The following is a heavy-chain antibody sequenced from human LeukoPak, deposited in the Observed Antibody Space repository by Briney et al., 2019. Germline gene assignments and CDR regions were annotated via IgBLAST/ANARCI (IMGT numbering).Heavy chain of an antibody. Sequence: GGSLRLSCAASGFTFSSYGMHWVCQAPGKGLEWVAFIRYDGSNKYYADSVKGRFTISRDNSKNTLYLQMNSLRAEDTAVYYCAKDVGSWLRLFDYWGQGTLVTVSS. CDR2: IRYDGSNK. V-gene: IGHV3-30*02. J-gene: IGHJ4*02. CDR1: GFTFSSYG. D-gene: IGHD5-12*01. CDR3: AKDVGSWLRLFDY.